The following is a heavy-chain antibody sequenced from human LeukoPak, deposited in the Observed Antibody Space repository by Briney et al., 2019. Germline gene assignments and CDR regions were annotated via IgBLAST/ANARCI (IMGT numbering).Heavy chain of an antibody. CDR1: GGSISSYY. Sequence: TSETLSHTCTVSGGSISSYYWSWIRQPAGKGLEWIGRIYTSGSTNYNPSLKSRVTISVDTSKNQFSLKLSSVTAADTAVYYCARLLLWFGESWYFDLWGRGTLVTVSS. CDR3: ARLLLWFGESWYFDL. J-gene: IGHJ2*01. D-gene: IGHD3-10*01. V-gene: IGHV4-4*07. CDR2: IYTSGST.